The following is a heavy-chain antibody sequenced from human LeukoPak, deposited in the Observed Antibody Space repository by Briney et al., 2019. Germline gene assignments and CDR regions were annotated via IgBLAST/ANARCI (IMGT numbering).Heavy chain of an antibody. V-gene: IGHV4-59*08. CDR1: CGSISSYY. CDR3: ASNIQEDFDY. J-gene: IGHJ4*02. Sequence: SETLSLTCTVSCGSISSYYWSWIRQPPGKGLECIGYIYYSGSTNYNPSLKSRVTISVDTSKNQFSLKLSSVTAADTAVYYCASNIQEDFDYWGQGTLVTVSS. CDR2: IYYSGST.